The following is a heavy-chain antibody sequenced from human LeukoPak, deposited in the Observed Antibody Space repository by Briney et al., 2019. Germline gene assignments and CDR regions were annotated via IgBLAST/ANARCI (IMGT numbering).Heavy chain of an antibody. CDR2: ISSGSGYI. Sequence: GGSLRLSCAASGFTVSSYSMSWVRQAPGKGLEWVSSISSGSGYIYYADSVKGRFTISRDNAKNSLYLQMNSLRAEDTAVYYCARDYQLGRAWFDPWGQGTLVTVSS. J-gene: IGHJ5*02. D-gene: IGHD5-24*01. CDR3: ARDYQLGRAWFDP. CDR1: GFTVSSYS. V-gene: IGHV3-21*01.